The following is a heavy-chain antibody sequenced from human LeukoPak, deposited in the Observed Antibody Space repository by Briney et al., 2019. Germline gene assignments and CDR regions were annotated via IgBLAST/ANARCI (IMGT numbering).Heavy chain of an antibody. V-gene: IGHV1-69*05. J-gene: IGHJ4*02. CDR2: IIPIFGTA. Sequence: AASVKVSCKASGGTFSSYAISWVRQAPGQGLEWMGGIIPIFGTANYAQKFQGRVTITTDESTSTAYMELSSLRSEDTAVYYCARSLVEYSSSSGSYYFDYWGQGTLVTVSS. CDR1: GGTFSSYA. D-gene: IGHD6-6*01. CDR3: ARSLVEYSSSSGSYYFDY.